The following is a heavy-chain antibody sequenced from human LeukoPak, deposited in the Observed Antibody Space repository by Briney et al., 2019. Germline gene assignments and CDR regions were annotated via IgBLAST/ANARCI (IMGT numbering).Heavy chain of an antibody. J-gene: IGHJ3*02. V-gene: IGHV3-11*01. Sequence: GGSLRLSCAASGFTFSDYYMSWIRQAPGKGLEWVSYISSSGSTIYYADSVKGRFTISRDNAKNSLYLQMNSLRAEDTAVYYCXXXXXXXXXXXXXXSXEVWAFDIWGQGTMVTVSS. D-gene: IGHD2-21*01. CDR1: GFTFSDYY. CDR3: XXXXXXXXXXXXXXSXEVWAFDI. CDR2: ISSSGSTI.